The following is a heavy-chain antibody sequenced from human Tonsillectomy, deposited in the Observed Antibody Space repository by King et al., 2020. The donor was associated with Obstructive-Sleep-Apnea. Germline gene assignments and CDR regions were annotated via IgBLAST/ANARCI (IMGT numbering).Heavy chain of an antibody. CDR2: ISGSGGRT. D-gene: IGHD6-19*01. CDR1: GFNFSSYA. J-gene: IGHJ4*02. Sequence: VQLVEAGGGLGQPGGSLRLSCAASGFNFSSYAISWVRQAPGKGLDWVSVISGSGGRTYYANSVEGRFTISRDNSKTTRYLQMNSLRAEDTAVYYCAKARQPYVSGEDYFDYWGQGTLVTVSS. CDR3: AKARQPYVSGEDYFDY. V-gene: IGHV3-23*04.